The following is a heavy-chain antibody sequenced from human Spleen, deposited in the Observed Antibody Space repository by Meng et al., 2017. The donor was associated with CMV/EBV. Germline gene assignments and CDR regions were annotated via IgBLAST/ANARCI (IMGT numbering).Heavy chain of an antibody. D-gene: IGHD1-26*01. J-gene: IGHJ4*02. CDR1: GYTFTGYY. CDR2: INPNSGGT. Sequence: VVQSWAGVKKPGASAKVSCNASGYTFTGYYMHWVRQAPGQGLEWKGWINPNSGGTNYAQKFQGRVTMTRDTSISTAYMELSRLRSDDTAVYYCARDGRWELLGVNYWGQGTLVTVSS. V-gene: IGHV1-2*02. CDR3: ARDGRWELLGVNY.